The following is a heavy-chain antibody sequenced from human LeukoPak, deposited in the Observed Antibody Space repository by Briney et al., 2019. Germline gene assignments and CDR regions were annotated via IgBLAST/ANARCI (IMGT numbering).Heavy chain of an antibody. CDR1: GGSFSGYY. D-gene: IGHD3-3*01. CDR3: ARDLYDFWSGYYSDYYYGMDV. Sequence: SETLSLTCAVYGGSFSGYYWSWIRQPPGKGLEWIGEINHSGSTNHNPSLKSRVTISVDTSKNQFSLKLSSVTAADTAVYYCARDLYDFWSGYYSDYYYGMDVWGQGTTVTVSS. CDR2: INHSGST. J-gene: IGHJ6*02. V-gene: IGHV4-34*01.